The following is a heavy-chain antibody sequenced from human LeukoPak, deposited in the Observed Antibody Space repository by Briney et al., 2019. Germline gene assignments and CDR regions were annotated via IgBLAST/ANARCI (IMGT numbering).Heavy chain of an antibody. CDR1: GFTFSSYW. V-gene: IGHV3-7*01. D-gene: IGHD2-2*01. J-gene: IGHJ4*02. Sequence: GGSLRLSCATSGFTFSSYWMSWVRRAPGKGVEWAANIKQDGSQIFYVDSVKGRFTISRDTAKNSLSLQMNSLRAEDTAVYYCAREYCSGTSCYGYFDYWGQGTLVTVSS. CDR3: AREYCSGTSCYGYFDY. CDR2: IKQDGSQI.